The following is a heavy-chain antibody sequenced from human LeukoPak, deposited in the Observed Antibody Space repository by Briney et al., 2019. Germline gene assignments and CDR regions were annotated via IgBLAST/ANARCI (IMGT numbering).Heavy chain of an antibody. CDR1: GDTLTALS. CDR2: FHPEDGET. J-gene: IGHJ4*02. Sequence: GASVTVSCMVSGDTLTALSMHWVRQAPGKGLEWMGGFHPEDGETIYAKKFQGRVTMTEDTSTDTAYMELSSLRSDDTAVYYCTTGKIYCATTSCSDDYWGQGTLVTVSS. D-gene: IGHD2-2*01. V-gene: IGHV1-24*01. CDR3: TTGKIYCATTSCSDDY.